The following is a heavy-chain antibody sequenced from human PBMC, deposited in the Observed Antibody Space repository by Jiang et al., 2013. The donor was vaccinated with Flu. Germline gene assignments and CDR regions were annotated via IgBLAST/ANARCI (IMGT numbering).Heavy chain of an antibody. CDR3: ARTSMVRGVWFDP. CDR2: IYYSGST. V-gene: IGHV4-59*01. CDR1: GGSISSYY. D-gene: IGHD3-10*01. Sequence: GPGLVKPSETLSLTCTVSGGSISSYYWSWIRQPPGKGLEWIGYIYYSGSTNYNPSLKSRVTISVDTSKNQFSLKLSSVTAADTAVYYCARTSMVRGVWFDPWGQGTLVTVSS. J-gene: IGHJ5*02.